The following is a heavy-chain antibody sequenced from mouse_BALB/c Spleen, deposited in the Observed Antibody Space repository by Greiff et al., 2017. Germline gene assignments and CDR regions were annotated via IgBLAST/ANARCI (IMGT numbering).Heavy chain of an antibody. D-gene: IGHD1-2*01. CDR3: AITTATWFAY. Sequence: EVQGVESGGGLVQPGGSLKLSCAASGFTFSSYTMSWVRQTPEKRLEWVAYISNGGGSTYYPDTVKGRFTISRDNAKNTLYLQMSSLKSEDTAMYYCAITTATWFAYWGQGTLVTVSA. CDR1: GFTFSSYT. V-gene: IGHV5-12-2*01. J-gene: IGHJ3*01. CDR2: ISNGGGST.